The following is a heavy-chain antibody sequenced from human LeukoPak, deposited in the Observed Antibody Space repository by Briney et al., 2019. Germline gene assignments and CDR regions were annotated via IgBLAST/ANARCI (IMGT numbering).Heavy chain of an antibody. CDR1: GFTFSNYA. CDR3: ARAASTGTVDY. CDR2: INDRGIAT. V-gene: IGHV3-23*01. J-gene: IGHJ4*02. D-gene: IGHD6-13*01. Sequence: PGGSLRLSCAASGFTFSNYAMSWVRQAPGKGLEWVSTINDRGIATYYADSVKGRFTISRDNAKNSLYLQMNSLRAEDTALYYCARAASTGTVDYWGQGTLVTVSS.